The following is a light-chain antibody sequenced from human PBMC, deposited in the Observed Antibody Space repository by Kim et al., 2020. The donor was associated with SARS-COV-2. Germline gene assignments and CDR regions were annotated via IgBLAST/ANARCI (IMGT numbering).Light chain of an antibody. CDR2: QDS. J-gene: IGLJ2*01. CDR3: QAWDSSTVV. Sequence: VSPGQTASITCSGDKLGNKYACWYQRKPGQSPVMVIYQDSKRPSVIPERFSGSNSGNTATLTISGTQAMDEADYYCQAWDSSTVVFGGGTQLTVL. V-gene: IGLV3-1*01. CDR1: KLGNKY.